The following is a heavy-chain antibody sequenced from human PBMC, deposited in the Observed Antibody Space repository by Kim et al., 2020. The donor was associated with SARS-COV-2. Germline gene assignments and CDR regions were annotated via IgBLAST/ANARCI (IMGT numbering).Heavy chain of an antibody. V-gene: IGHV4-39*01. D-gene: IGHD2-21*02. CDR1: GGSISSSTDY. J-gene: IGHJ6*01. CDR2: VYYSGSA. Sequence: SETLSLTCSVSGGSISSSTDYWGWIRQPPGKGLEWIGSVYYSGSAYYNPSLESRLTISVDTSKNHFSLRLRSVTAADTAVYYCARHSGDWQGYYYYGMDV. CDR3: ARHSGDWQGYYYYGMDV.